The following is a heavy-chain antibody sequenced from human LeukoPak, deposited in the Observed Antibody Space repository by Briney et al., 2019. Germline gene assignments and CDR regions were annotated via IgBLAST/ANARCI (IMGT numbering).Heavy chain of an antibody. J-gene: IGHJ4*02. Sequence: GGSLRLSCAASGFTFSSYGMHWVRQAPGKGLEWVAVISYDGSNKYYADSVKGRFTISRDNSKNTLYLQMNSLRAEDTAVYYCAKDIMITFGGVIAPPHFDYWGQGTLVTVSS. CDR3: AKDIMITFGGVIAPPHFDY. CDR2: ISYDGSNK. D-gene: IGHD3-16*02. CDR1: GFTFSSYG. V-gene: IGHV3-30*18.